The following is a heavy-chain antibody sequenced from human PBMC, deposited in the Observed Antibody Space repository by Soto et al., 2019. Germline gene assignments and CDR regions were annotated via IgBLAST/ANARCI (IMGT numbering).Heavy chain of an antibody. J-gene: IGHJ6*02. CDR1: GYTFTAYY. V-gene: IGHV1-2*02. CDR2: INPRFGDT. D-gene: IGHD3-10*01. CDR3: ARNMDYYYGPGSGNGHGF. Sequence: QVQLVQSGAELKEPGDSVRVSCEASGYTFTAYYIHWVRQAPGQGLEWMGWINPRFGDTSYAQDFQGRVSMTMDTSISTVYMELSRLTSDDTAIYYCARNMDYYYGPGSGNGHGFWGQGTTVTVFS.